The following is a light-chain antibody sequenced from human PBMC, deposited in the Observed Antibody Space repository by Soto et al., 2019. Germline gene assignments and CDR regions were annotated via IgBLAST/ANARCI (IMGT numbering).Light chain of an antibody. CDR2: GAS. CDR3: QQYNNWHPWT. CDR1: QSVSSN. V-gene: IGKV3-15*01. Sequence: EIVMTQSPATLSVSPGERATLSCRASQSVSSNLAWYQQKPGQAPRLLIYGASTRATGIPARFSGSGSGTDFTLTLSSMQSEDFAVYYCQQYNNWHPWTFGQGTKVEIK. J-gene: IGKJ1*01.